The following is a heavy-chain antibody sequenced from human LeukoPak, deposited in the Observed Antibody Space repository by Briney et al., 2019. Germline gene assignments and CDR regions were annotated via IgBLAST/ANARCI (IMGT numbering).Heavy chain of an antibody. CDR2: ITSSSSYI. J-gene: IGHJ4*02. CDR3: ARDLSSGWSLDH. CDR1: GFTFSSYS. V-gene: IGHV3-21*01. D-gene: IGHD6-19*01. Sequence: PGGSLRLSCAASGFTFSSYSMNWVRQAPGKGLEWVSSITSSSSYIYYADSVKGRFTISRDNAKNSLYLQMNGLRAEDTAVYYCARDLSSGWSLDHWGRGTLVTVSS.